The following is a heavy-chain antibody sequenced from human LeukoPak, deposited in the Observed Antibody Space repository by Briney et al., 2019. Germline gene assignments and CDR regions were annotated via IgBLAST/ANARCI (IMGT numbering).Heavy chain of an antibody. J-gene: IGHJ6*03. CDR2: IFYSGST. CDR3: ARESTMDV. Sequence: SETLSLTCTVSGGSINGYYWSWIRQPPGKGLEWIGYIFYSGSTTYNPSLKSRVTISVDTSKNQFSLKLSSVTAADTAVYYCARESTMDVWGKGTTVTVSS. V-gene: IGHV4-59*12. CDR1: GGSINGYY. D-gene: IGHD2-2*01.